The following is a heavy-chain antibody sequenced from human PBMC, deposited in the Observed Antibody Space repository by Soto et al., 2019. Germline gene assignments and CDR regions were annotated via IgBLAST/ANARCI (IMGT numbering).Heavy chain of an antibody. CDR2: ISYDGSNK. CDR1: GFTFSSYA. V-gene: IGHV3-30-3*01. D-gene: IGHD6-19*01. CDR3: ARDRAIAVAGPARVNPSLSPQLLDY. J-gene: IGHJ4*02. Sequence: GRSLRLSCAASGFTFSSYAMHWVRQAPGKGLEWVAVISYDGSNKYYADSVKGRFTISRDNSKNTLYLQMNSLRAEDTAVYYCARDRAIAVAGPARVNPSLSPQLLDYWGQGTLVTVSS.